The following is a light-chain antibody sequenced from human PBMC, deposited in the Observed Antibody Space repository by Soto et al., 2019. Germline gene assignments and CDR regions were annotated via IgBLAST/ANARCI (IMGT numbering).Light chain of an antibody. CDR2: EAS. V-gene: IGKV1-5*03. CDR1: QTVYTW. CDR3: QQYSSYSPYT. Sequence: DIQMTQSPSTLSASIGDRVTITCRASQTVYTWLAWYQQKPGTAPKLLIYEASTLHSGVPSRFSGSGSGTEFTLVISRLQPDDLATCYCQQYSSYSPYTFGQGTKVEI. J-gene: IGKJ2*01.